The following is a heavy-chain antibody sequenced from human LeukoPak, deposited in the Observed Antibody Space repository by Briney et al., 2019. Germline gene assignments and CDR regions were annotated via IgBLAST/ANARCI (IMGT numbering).Heavy chain of an antibody. CDR3: TTMKDSSSSPSDY. D-gene: IGHD6-6*01. CDR1: GFTFSGSA. Sequence: PGGSLRLSCAASGFTFSGSAMHWVRQASGKGLEWVGRIRSKANSYATAYAASVKGRFTISRDDSKNTAYPQMNSLKTEDTAVYYCTTMKDSSSSPSDYWGQGTLVTVSS. CDR2: IRSKANSYAT. J-gene: IGHJ4*02. V-gene: IGHV3-73*01.